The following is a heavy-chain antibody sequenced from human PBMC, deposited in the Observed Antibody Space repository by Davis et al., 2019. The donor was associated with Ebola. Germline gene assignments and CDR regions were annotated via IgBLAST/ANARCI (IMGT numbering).Heavy chain of an antibody. CDR2: IKTDGTEG. V-gene: IGHV3-7*04. J-gene: IGHJ6*02. CDR3: ARGTGLYYYYGMDV. D-gene: IGHD3/OR15-3a*01. CDR1: GFTFSSYA. Sequence: GESLKISCAASGFTFSSYAMSWVRQAPGKGLEWVANIKTDGTEGYYADSVKGRFTISRDNSKNTLYLQMNSLRAEDTAVYYCARGTGLYYYYGMDVWGQGTTVTVSS.